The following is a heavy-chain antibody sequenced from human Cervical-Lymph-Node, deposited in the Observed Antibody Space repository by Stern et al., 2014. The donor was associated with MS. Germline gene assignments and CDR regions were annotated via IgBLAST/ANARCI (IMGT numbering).Heavy chain of an antibody. D-gene: IGHD3-22*01. CDR3: TREAYDSVGYADS. V-gene: IGHV3-30*04. J-gene: IGHJ5*01. CDR2: ISEDGSRK. CDR1: GFSFNDYS. Sequence: QVQLVQSGGGVVQPGRSLRLSCAASGFSFNDYSMHWVRQTPGKGLERVAEISEDGSRKYYPDSVKGRFIISRDNSKNTLYLQMNSLRDEDATIYYCTREAYDSVGYADSWGQGTLVTVSS.